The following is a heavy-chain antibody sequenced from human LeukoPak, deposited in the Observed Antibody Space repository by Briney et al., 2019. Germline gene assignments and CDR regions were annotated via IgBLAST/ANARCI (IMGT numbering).Heavy chain of an antibody. CDR2: IRYDGTSK. Sequence: PGGSLRLSCAASEFTFTSYAMHWVRQAPGKGLEWVAFIRYDGTSKYYADSVKGRFTISRDDSENTLYLQMNSLTAEDTAVYYCAKDLGGTFDYWGQGTLVTVSS. CDR1: EFTFTSYA. V-gene: IGHV3-30*02. J-gene: IGHJ4*02. D-gene: IGHD1-26*01. CDR3: AKDLGGTFDY.